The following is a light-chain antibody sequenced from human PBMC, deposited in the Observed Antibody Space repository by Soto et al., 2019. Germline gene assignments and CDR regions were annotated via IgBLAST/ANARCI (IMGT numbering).Light chain of an antibody. V-gene: IGKV3D-15*01. Sequence: EIVLTQSPATLSLSPGERATLSCRASQSVSSYLAWYQQRPGQAPRLLIYDASNRATGIPARFSGSGSGTEFTLTISSLQSEDFAVYYCQQYNNWSPITFGQGTRLEIK. CDR3: QQYNNWSPIT. CDR1: QSVSSY. J-gene: IGKJ5*01. CDR2: DAS.